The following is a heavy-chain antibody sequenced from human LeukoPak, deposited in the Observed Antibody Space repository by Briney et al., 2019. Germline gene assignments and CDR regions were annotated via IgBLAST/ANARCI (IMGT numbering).Heavy chain of an antibody. CDR3: ARRSPENGMITANNWFDP. D-gene: IGHD3-16*01. V-gene: IGHV4-59*08. CDR2: IYCSGST. J-gene: IGHJ5*02. Sequence: SETLSLTCTVSGGSISSSYWGWIRQPPGKGLEWIGYIYCSGSTKYNPSLKSRVTISVDTSKTQFSLKLTSVTAADTAVYYCARRSPENGMITANNWFDPWGQGTLVTVSS. CDR1: GGSISSSY.